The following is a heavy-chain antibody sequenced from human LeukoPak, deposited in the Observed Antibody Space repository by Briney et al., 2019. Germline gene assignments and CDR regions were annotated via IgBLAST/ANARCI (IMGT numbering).Heavy chain of an antibody. J-gene: IGHJ4*02. CDR1: GFTFSGHN. Sequence: GGSLRLSCAASGFTFSGHNMNWVRQAPGKGLEWISFVSISSGTIYYADSVKGRFTISRDNSKNTLYLQMNSLRAEDTAVYYCARDSSGPGYWGQGTLVTVSS. CDR2: VSISSGTI. CDR3: ARDSSGPGY. D-gene: IGHD6-19*01. V-gene: IGHV3-48*01.